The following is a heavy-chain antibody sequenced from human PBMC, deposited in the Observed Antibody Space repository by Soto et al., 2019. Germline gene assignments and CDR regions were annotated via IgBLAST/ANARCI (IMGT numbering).Heavy chain of an antibody. CDR3: ARGAYDSSSYHLDY. CDR2: ISIRSGTI. Sequence: EVQLVESGGVLVQPGGSLRLSCAVSGFIFSNYSMNWVRQAPGKGLEWVSYISIRSGTIYYADSVQGRFTISRDNAKNSLYLQMNSLRDEDTAVYYCARGAYDSSSYHLDYWGQGTLVTVSS. V-gene: IGHV3-48*02. CDR1: GFIFSNYS. J-gene: IGHJ4*02. D-gene: IGHD3-22*01.